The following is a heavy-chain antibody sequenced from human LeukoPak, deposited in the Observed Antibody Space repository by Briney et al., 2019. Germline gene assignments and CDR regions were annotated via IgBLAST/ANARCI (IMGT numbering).Heavy chain of an antibody. J-gene: IGHJ4*02. V-gene: IGHV1-2*02. CDR3: ARSTRDGSVPDY. CDR1: GGTFSSYA. D-gene: IGHD5-24*01. CDR2: INPNSGGT. Sequence: ASVKVSCKASGGTFSSYAISWVRQAPGQGLEWMGWINPNSGGTNYAQKFQGRVTMTRNTSISTAYMELSRLRSDDTAVYYCARSTRDGSVPDYWGQGTLVTVSS.